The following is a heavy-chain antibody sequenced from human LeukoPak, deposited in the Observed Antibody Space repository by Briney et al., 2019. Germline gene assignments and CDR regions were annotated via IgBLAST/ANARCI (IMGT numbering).Heavy chain of an antibody. CDR1: GGSISSYY. J-gene: IGHJ5*02. CDR2: IYYSGST. V-gene: IGHV4-59*01. Sequence: PSETLSLTCTVSGGSISSYYWSWIRQPPGKGLEWIGYIYYSGSTNYNPSLKSRVTISVDTSKNQFSLKLNSVTAADTAVYYCASEGYSYGAGFDPWGQGTLVTVSS. D-gene: IGHD5-18*01. CDR3: ASEGYSYGAGFDP.